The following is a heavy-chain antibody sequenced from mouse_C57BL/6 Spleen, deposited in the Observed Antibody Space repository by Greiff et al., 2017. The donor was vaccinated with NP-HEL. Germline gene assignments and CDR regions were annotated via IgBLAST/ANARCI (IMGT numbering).Heavy chain of an antibody. Sequence: EVQLQQSGPELVKPGASVKIPCKASGYTFTDYNMDWVKQSHGKSLEWIGDINPNNGGTIYNQKFKGKATLTVDKSSSTAYVELRSLTSEDTAVYYCAREGNLYYAMEYWGQGTSVTDSS. J-gene: IGHJ4*01. CDR1: GYTFTDYN. D-gene: IGHD2-1*01. CDR3: AREGNLYYAMEY. V-gene: IGHV1-18*01. CDR2: INPNNGGT.